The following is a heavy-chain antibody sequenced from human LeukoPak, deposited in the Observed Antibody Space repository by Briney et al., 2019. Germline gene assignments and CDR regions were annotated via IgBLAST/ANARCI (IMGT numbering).Heavy chain of an antibody. D-gene: IGHD3-10*01. CDR1: GGSISSYY. Sequence: SETLSLTCTVSGGSISSYYWSWIRQPPGKGLEWIGYIYYSGSTNYNPSLKSRVTISVDTSKNQFSLKLNSVTAADTAVYYCARDSEYYYGSGSLGAVYYGMDVWGQGTTVTVSS. CDR2: IYYSGST. V-gene: IGHV4-59*01. CDR3: ARDSEYYYGSGSLGAVYYGMDV. J-gene: IGHJ6*02.